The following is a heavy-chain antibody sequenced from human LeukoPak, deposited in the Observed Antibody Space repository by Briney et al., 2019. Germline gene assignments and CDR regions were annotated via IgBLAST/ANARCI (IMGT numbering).Heavy chain of an antibody. CDR3: ASGDCSGGSCFILDY. CDR2: INPSSRST. D-gene: IGHD2-15*01. V-gene: IGHV1-46*01. J-gene: IGHJ4*02. CDR1: GYTFSTYY. Sequence: GASVKVSCKASGYTFSTYYLHWVRQAPGQGLEWMGIINPSSRSTTYAQTFEGRVTMTSDTSTSTVYMELSRLRSEDTAVYYCASGDCSGGSCFILDYWGQGTLVTVSS.